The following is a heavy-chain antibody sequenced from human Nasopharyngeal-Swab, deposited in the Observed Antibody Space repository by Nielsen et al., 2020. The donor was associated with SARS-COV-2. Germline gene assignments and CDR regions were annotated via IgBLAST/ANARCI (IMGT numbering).Heavy chain of an antibody. CDR1: GFVFSSYA. J-gene: IGHJ6*02. CDR2: LSSDGGST. Sequence: GGSLRLSCSASGFVFSSYAMHWVRQAPGRGLEYVSGLSSDGGSTYYADSVKGRFTISRDNSKNTLCLQMSSLRAEDTAVYYCARDTSVDIVLLYYGMDVWGQGTTVTVSS. CDR3: ARDTSVDIVLLYYGMDV. D-gene: IGHD5-12*01. V-gene: IGHV3-64D*08.